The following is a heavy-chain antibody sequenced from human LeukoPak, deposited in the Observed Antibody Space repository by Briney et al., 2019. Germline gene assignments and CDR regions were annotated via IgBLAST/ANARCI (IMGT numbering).Heavy chain of an antibody. Sequence: GGSLRLSCAASGFTFSSYGMHWVRQAPGKGLEWVAVISKEDTDKFYADSVKGRFTLSRDNSKNTLYLQMNSLRAEDTAVYYCAKMDMITFHRQYYFDYWGQGTLVTVSS. CDR2: ISKEDTDK. CDR3: AKMDMITFHRQYYFDY. D-gene: IGHD3-16*01. V-gene: IGHV3-30*18. J-gene: IGHJ4*02. CDR1: GFTFSSYG.